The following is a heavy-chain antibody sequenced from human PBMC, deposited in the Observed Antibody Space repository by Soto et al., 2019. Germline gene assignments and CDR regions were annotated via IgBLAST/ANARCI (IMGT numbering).Heavy chain of an antibody. CDR1: GFTFSSYG. V-gene: IGHV3-30*18. Sequence: QVQLVESGGGVVQPGRSLRLSCAASGFTFSSYGMHWVRQAPGKGLEWVAVISYDGSNKYYADSVKGRFTISRDNSKNTFYLQMNSLSAEDTAVYYCAKDFLGVAGTGFDYWGQGTLVTVSS. J-gene: IGHJ4*02. D-gene: IGHD6-19*01. CDR3: AKDFLGVAGTGFDY. CDR2: ISYDGSNK.